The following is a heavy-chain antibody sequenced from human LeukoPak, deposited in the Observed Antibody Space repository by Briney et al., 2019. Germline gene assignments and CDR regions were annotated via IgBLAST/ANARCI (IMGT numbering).Heavy chain of an antibody. CDR2: ISYDGSNK. D-gene: IGHD1-26*01. CDR1: GFTFSSYA. J-gene: IGHJ4*02. CDR3: ARFYANEWELPH. V-gene: IGHV3-30*04. Sequence: GGSLRLPCAASGFTFSSYAMHWVRQAPGKGLEWVALISYDGSNKYYADSVKGRFTISRDISKNTLYLQMNSLRAEDTAVYYCARFYANEWELPHWGQGTLVTVSS.